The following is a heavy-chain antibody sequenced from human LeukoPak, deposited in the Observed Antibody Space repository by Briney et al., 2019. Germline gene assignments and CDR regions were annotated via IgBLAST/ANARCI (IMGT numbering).Heavy chain of an antibody. D-gene: IGHD6-6*01. CDR1: GGSISSYY. CDR3: ARDSRVPADYYYYMDA. CDR2: IYTSGGT. V-gene: IGHV4-4*07. J-gene: IGHJ6*03. Sequence: SSETLSLTCTVSGGSISSYYWSWIRQPAGKGLEWIGRIYTSGGTNYNPSLKSRVTISVDKSKNQFSLKLSSVTAADTAVYYCARDSRVPADYYYYMDAWGKGTTVTVSS.